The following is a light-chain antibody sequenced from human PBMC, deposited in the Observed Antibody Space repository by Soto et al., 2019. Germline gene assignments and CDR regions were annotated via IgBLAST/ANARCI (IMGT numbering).Light chain of an antibody. V-gene: IGLV1-44*01. Sequence: QPVLTQPPSASGTPGQRVTISCSGSSSNIGSNTVSWYQQLPGTAPKLLIYSNTQRPSGVPDRFSGSKSGTSASLAISGFQSEDEADYYCAAWDDSLDGYVFGTGTKLTVL. CDR1: SSNIGSNT. CDR3: AAWDDSLDGYV. CDR2: SNT. J-gene: IGLJ1*01.